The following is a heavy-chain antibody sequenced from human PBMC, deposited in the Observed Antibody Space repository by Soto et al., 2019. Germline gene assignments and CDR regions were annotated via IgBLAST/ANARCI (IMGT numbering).Heavy chain of an antibody. CDR2: IYWDDDR. Sequence: QVTLKEAGPTLLKPTQTLTLTCPFSGFSLSTSGMGVGWIRHPPGKALELLALIYWDDDRRHSPSLKSRLTISKDTSKNQVVLTMTNMDPVDTATYYCARRYYDTLTGLPYYFDSWGQGTLVTVSS. CDR1: GFSLSTSGMG. V-gene: IGHV2-5*02. J-gene: IGHJ4*02. D-gene: IGHD3-9*01. CDR3: ARRYYDTLTGLPYYFDS.